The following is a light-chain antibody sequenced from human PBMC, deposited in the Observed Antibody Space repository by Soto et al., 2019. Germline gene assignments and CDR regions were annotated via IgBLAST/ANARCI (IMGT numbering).Light chain of an antibody. CDR2: KAS. CDR3: QHFVA. J-gene: IGKJ1*01. CDR1: QSISSW. Sequence: DIQMTQSPSTLSASVGDRVTITCRASQSISSWLAWYQQKPGKAPKLLIYKASSLESGVPTRFSGSGSGTEFTLTISSLQPDDFATYSCQHFVAFGQGTKVEIK. V-gene: IGKV1-5*03.